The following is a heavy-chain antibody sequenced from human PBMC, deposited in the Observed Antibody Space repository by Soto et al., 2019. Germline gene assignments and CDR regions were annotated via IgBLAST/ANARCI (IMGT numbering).Heavy chain of an antibody. CDR3: APEGATTATTDPIDY. V-gene: IGHV1-3*01. CDR2: INAGNGNT. J-gene: IGHJ4*02. CDR1: GYTLTSYA. Sequence: ASVKVSCKASGYTLTSYALHWVRQPAGQRLEWIGWINAGNGNTKYSQKFQGRVTITRYTSASTVYMELSSLRSEDTAVYYSAPEGATTATTDPIDYWGQGTLVTVSS. D-gene: IGHD4-17*01.